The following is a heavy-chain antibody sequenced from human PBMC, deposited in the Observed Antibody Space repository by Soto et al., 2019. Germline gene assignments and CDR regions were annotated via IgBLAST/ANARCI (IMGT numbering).Heavy chain of an antibody. Sequence: QVQLQQWGAGLLKPSETLSLTCAVYGGSFSGYYWSWIRQPPGKGLEWIGEINHSGSTNYNPSPRSGASIPVDASKTQFFLTLSSGPAADTAVYYCARAGRTSFSGGYCRRTGLGALAFDIWGQGTMVTVSS. CDR3: ARAGRTSFSGGYCRRTGLGALAFDI. CDR2: INHSGST. V-gene: IGHV4-34*01. D-gene: IGHD1-26*01. CDR1: GGSFSGYY. J-gene: IGHJ3*02.